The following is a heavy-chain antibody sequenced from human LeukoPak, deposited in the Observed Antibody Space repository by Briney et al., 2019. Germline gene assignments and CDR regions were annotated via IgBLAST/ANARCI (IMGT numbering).Heavy chain of an antibody. CDR3: ARGFYDSSGPLYYIYGMDV. Sequence: SETLSLTCTVSGGSISSTRNYWGWIRQPPGEELEWIGTIYYSGNTYYNPSLKSRVTISVDTSKNQFSLRLTSVTVAATAVYYCARGFYDSSGPLYYIYGMDVWGQGTTVTVYS. D-gene: IGHD3-22*01. J-gene: IGHJ6*02. CDR1: GGSISSTRNY. CDR2: IYYSGNT. V-gene: IGHV4-39*01.